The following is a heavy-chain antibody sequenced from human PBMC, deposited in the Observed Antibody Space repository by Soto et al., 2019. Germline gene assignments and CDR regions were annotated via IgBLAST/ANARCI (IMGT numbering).Heavy chain of an antibody. J-gene: IGHJ4*02. V-gene: IGHV4-4*02. D-gene: IGHD3-3*01. CDR1: SGSISSSNW. Sequence: QVQLQESGPGLVKPSGTLSLTCAVSSGSISSSNWWSWVRQPPGKGLEWIGEIYHSGSTNYNPSLKSRVTSTVAKAKNHFSLRVNSVTPAARAVSYCPGEEGAYDLGNSWAQGTLVTVSS. CDR2: IYHSGST. CDR3: PGEEGAYDLGNS.